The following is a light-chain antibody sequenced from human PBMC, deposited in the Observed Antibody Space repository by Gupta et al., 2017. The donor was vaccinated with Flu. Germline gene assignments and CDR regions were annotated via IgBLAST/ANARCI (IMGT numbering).Light chain of an antibody. CDR2: EVS. CDR3: DSYTGSSTRYV. Sequence: QSALTQPASVSGSPGQSITISCTGTSRDVGAYNYVSWYQQHPGKAPKLMIYEVSNRPSGVSNRFAGSKSGNTASLTISGLQAEDEADYYGDSYTGSSTRYVFGTGTKVTVL. J-gene: IGLJ1*01. CDR1: SRDVGAYNY. V-gene: IGLV2-14*01.